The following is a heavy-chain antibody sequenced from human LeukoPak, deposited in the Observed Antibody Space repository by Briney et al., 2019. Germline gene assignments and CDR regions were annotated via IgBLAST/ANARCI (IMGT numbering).Heavy chain of an antibody. V-gene: IGHV3-23*01. J-gene: IGHJ4*02. CDR3: ATDDYGDYGLDY. CDR1: GFTLSSYA. CDR2: ISDTGNT. D-gene: IGHD4-17*01. Sequence: GGSLRLSCAASGFTLSSYAMSWVRQAPGKGLEWVSAISDTGNTYHADSVKGRFTISRDNSKNTLYLQMNSLRAEDTAIYYCATDDYGDYGLDYWGQGTLVTVSS.